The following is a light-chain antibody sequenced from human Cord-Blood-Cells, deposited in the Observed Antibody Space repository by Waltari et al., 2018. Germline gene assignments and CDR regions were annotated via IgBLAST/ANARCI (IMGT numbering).Light chain of an antibody. CDR3: SSYTSSSTLVV. CDR1: SSDVGGYNY. J-gene: IGLJ2*01. Sequence: QSALTQPASVSGSPGQSITIPCPGPSSDVGGYNYVSWYQQHPGKAPKLMIYEVSNRPSGVSNRFSGSKSGNTASLTISGLQAEDEADYYCSSYTSSSTLVVFGGGTKLTVL. V-gene: IGLV2-14*01. CDR2: EVS.